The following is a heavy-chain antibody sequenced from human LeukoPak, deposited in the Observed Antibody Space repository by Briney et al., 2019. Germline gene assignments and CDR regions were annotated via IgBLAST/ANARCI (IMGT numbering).Heavy chain of an antibody. CDR1: GGSISSYY. D-gene: IGHD1-14*01. CDR2: IYYSGST. V-gene: IGHV4-59*01. J-gene: IGHJ6*04. Sequence: SETLSLTCTVSGGSISSYYWSWIRQPPGKGLEWIGYIYYSGSTNYNPSLKSRVTISVDTSKNQFSLKLSSVTAADTAVYYCARDVPSPLVRNQMYYYYGMDVWGKGTTVTVSS. CDR3: ARDVPSPLVRNQMYYYYGMDV.